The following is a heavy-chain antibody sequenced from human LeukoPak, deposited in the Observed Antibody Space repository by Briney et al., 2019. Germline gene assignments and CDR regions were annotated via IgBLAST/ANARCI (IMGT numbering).Heavy chain of an antibody. D-gene: IGHD6-6*01. Sequence: GGSLRLSCAASGFTFSSYWMSWVRQAPGEGLEWVANIKQDGTEKYYVDSVKGRFSISRDNAKNSLYLQMNALRAEDTAVYYCARDVRPDYWGQGTLVTVST. CDR2: IKQDGTEK. CDR1: GFTFSSYW. V-gene: IGHV3-7*04. J-gene: IGHJ4*02. CDR3: ARDVRPDY.